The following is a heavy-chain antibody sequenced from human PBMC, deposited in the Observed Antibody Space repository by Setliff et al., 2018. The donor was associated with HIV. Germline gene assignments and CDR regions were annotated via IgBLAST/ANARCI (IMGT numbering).Heavy chain of an antibody. J-gene: IGHJ4*02. V-gene: IGHV1-8*01. Sequence: ASVKVSCKASGYTFINYDINWVRQATGQGLEWMGWMNPNNGNTNYAQKFQGRVTITRDTSASTAYMELSSLRSEDTAVYYCARASSVVSFDYWGQGTLVTVSS. CDR3: ARASSVVSFDY. CDR1: GYTFINYD. CDR2: MNPNNGNT.